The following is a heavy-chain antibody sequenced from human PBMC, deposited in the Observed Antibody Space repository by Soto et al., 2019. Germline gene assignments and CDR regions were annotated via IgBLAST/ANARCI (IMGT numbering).Heavy chain of an antibody. V-gene: IGHV1-69*12. CDR3: ARDGAGFGDLSGWFDP. D-gene: IGHD3-10*01. CDR2: IIPIFGTA. Sequence: QVQLVQSGAEVKKPGSSVKVSCKASGGTFSSYAISWVRQAPGQGLEWMGGIIPIFGTANYAQKFQGRVTITAAESTSTAYMERSSLRSEDTAVYYCARDGAGFGDLSGWFDPWGQGTLVTVSS. CDR1: GGTFSSYA. J-gene: IGHJ5*02.